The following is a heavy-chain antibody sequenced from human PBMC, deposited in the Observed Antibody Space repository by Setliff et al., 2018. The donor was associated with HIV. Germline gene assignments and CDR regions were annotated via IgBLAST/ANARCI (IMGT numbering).Heavy chain of an antibody. CDR1: GGTFSSYA. Sequence: EASVKVSCKASGGTFSSYAISWVRQAPGQGLEWMGGIIPISGTANYAQKFRGRVTITTDESTSTAYMELSGLRSEDTAVYYCARDFGGYCSSMSCPGLFGPWGQGTLVTVSS. J-gene: IGHJ5*02. V-gene: IGHV1-69*05. CDR2: IIPISGTA. D-gene: IGHD2-2*01. CDR3: ARDFGGYCSSMSCPGLFGP.